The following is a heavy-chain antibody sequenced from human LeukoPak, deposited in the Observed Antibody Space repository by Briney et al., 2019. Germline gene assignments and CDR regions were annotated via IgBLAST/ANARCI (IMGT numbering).Heavy chain of an antibody. D-gene: IGHD1-14*01. V-gene: IGHV4-61*02. J-gene: IGHJ5*02. CDR2: FYNSGRT. Sequence: PSETLSLTCTVSGGSISSDLYYWNWIRQPAGKGLEWIGRFYNSGRTNFNPSLKSRVTISADTSKNQFSLKLRSVTAADTVVYYCARGYLKSDWFDPWGQGTLVIVST. CDR1: GGSISSDLYY. CDR3: ARGYLKSDWFDP.